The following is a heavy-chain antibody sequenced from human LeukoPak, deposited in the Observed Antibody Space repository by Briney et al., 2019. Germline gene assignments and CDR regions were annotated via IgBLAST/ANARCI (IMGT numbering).Heavy chain of an antibody. V-gene: IGHV1-18*01. CDR1: GYTFTNYG. CDR2: ISGYNGNT. CDR3: ARHRLHRLCYDSGGYYHDAFDI. Sequence: ASVKVSCKASGYTFTNYGINWVRQAPGQGLEWMGWISGYNGNTNYAQKLQGRVTMTTDTSTSTAYMELRSLRSDDTAVYYCARHRLHRLCYDSGGYYHDAFDIWGQGTMVTVSS. J-gene: IGHJ3*02. D-gene: IGHD3-22*01.